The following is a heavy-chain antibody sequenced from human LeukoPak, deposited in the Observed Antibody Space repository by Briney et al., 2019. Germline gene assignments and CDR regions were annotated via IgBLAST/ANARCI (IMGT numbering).Heavy chain of an antibody. CDR2: INHSGST. V-gene: IGHV4-34*01. J-gene: IGHJ5*02. Sequence: PSETLSLTCAVYGGSFSGYYWSWIRQPPGKGLEWIGEINHSGSTNYNPSLKSRVTISVDTSKNQFSLKLSSVTAADTAVYYCARREGSGSYYNREINGFDPWGQGTLVTVSS. D-gene: IGHD3-10*01. CDR1: GGSFSGYY. CDR3: ARREGSGSYYNREINGFDP.